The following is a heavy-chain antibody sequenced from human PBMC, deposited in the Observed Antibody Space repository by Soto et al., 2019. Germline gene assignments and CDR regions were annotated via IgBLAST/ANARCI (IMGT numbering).Heavy chain of an antibody. D-gene: IGHD2-2*02. CDR2: INPSDSYT. CDR3: ARLGYCTGTSCYTFEA. Sequence: PGESLKISCQGSGYSFTSYWIGWVRQRPGKGLEWMGRINPSDSYTTYSPSFQGHVTISTDKSFSTAYLQWSGLKASDTAMYYCARLGYCTGTSCYTFEAWGQGTLVTVYS. CDR1: GYSFTSYW. J-gene: IGHJ5*02. V-gene: IGHV5-10-1*01.